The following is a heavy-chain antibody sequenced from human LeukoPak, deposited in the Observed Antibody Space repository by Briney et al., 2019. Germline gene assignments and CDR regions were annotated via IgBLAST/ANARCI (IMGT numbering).Heavy chain of an antibody. J-gene: IGHJ4*02. CDR3: AKGGLLVASFDY. Sequence: KPGGSLRLSCTASGFTFSTYSMNWVRQAPGKGLEWVSSISSSSSYIYYADSVKGRFTISRDNSKNTLYLQMNSLRAEDTAVYYCAKGGLLVASFDYWGQGTLVTVSS. V-gene: IGHV3-21*04. D-gene: IGHD5-12*01. CDR1: GFTFSTYS. CDR2: ISSSSSYI.